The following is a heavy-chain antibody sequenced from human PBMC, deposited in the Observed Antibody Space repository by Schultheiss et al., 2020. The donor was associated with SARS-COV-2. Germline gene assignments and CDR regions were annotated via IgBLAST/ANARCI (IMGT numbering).Heavy chain of an antibody. CDR2: IIPIFGTA. J-gene: IGHJ4*02. CDR1: GGTFSSYA. Sequence: SVKVSCKASGGTFSSYAISWVRQAPGQGLEWMGGIIPIFGTANYAQKFQGRVTITADESTSTAYMELSSLRSEDTAVYYCARSRQQLVYFDYWGQGTLATVSS. CDR3: ARSRQQLVYFDY. V-gene: IGHV1-69*13. D-gene: IGHD6-13*01.